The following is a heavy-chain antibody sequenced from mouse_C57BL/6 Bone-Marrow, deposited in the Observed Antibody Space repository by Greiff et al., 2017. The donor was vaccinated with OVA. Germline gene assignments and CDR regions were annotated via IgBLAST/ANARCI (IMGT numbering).Heavy chain of an antibody. V-gene: IGHV1-50*01. CDR2: IDPSDSYT. CDR1: GYTFTSYW. J-gene: IGHJ3*01. CDR3: ARWSDWFAY. Sequence: QVQLQQPGAELVKPGASVKLSCKASGYTFTSYWMQWVKQRPGQGLEWIGEIDPSDSYTNYNQKFKGKATLTVDTSSSTAYMQLSSLTSEDSAVYYCARWSDWFAYWGQGTLVTVSA.